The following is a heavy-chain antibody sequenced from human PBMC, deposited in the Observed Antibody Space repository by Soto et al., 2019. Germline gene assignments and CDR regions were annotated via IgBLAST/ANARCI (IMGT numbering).Heavy chain of an antibody. CDR1: GFTFSNYA. V-gene: IGHV3-23*01. D-gene: IGHD3-22*01. J-gene: IGHJ4*02. CDR3: AKYFYDSSGYLYYFTY. CDR2: ISGSGGNT. Sequence: PGGSLRLSCAASGFTFSNYAMSWVRQAPGQGLEWVSAISGSGGNTYYADSVKGRFTISRDNSMSTLYLQMNSLRVEDTAVYYCAKYFYDSSGYLYYFTYWGQGTLVTVSS.